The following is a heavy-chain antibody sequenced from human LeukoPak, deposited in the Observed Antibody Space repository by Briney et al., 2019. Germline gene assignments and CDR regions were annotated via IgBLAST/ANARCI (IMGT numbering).Heavy chain of an antibody. J-gene: IGHJ5*02. CDR1: GDSIISSDYY. CDR2: IFFSGST. Sequence: SETLSLTCTVSGDSIISSDYYWGWIRQPPGKGLEWIGTIFFSGSTYYNPSLKSRVTISVDTSKNQLSLKLSSLTAADTAVYYCARHEYSGSYYGLSWFDPWGQGTLVTVSS. V-gene: IGHV4-39*01. D-gene: IGHD1-26*01. CDR3: ARHEYSGSYYGLSWFDP.